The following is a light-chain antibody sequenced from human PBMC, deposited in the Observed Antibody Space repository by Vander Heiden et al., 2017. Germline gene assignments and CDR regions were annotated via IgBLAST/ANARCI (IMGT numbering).Light chain of an antibody. V-gene: IGLV1-44*01. Sequence: ALPQPPSPARSPVQSVTISCSGTSSNIGANTVSWYPQLPGTAPKLLIYSNNQRPSAIPDRFSGSKSGTSAYLAISGLQSDDETLYYCATWNDTLNGPMFGGGTSLTVL. CDR3: ATWNDTLNGPM. CDR2: SNN. J-gene: IGLJ3*02. CDR1: SSNIGANT.